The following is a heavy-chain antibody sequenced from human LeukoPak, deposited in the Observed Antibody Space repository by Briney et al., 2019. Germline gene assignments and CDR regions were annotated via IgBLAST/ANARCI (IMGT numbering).Heavy chain of an antibody. J-gene: IGHJ6*02. CDR1: GFTFSSYS. D-gene: IGHD5-18*01. Sequence: GGSLRLSCAASGFTFSSYSMNWVRQAPGKGLEWVANIKQDGSEKYYVDSVKGRFTISRDNAKNSLYLQMNSLRAEDTAVYYCARAVDTANYYYGMDVWGQGTTVTVSS. CDR3: ARAVDTANYYYGMDV. CDR2: IKQDGSEK. V-gene: IGHV3-7*03.